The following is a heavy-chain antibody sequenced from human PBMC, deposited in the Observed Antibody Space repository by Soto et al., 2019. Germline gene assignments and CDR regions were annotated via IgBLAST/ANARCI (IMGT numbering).Heavy chain of an antibody. V-gene: IGHV4-59*01. CDR2: IYYSGST. CDR1: GGSISSYY. D-gene: IGHD2-2*01. Sequence: QVQLQESRPGLVKPSETLSLTCTVSGGSISSYYWSWIRQPPGKGLEWIGYIYYSGSTNYNPSLKSRVTISVDTSKNQFSLKLSSVTAADTAVYYCARDSAPLVPAAITHWYFDLWGRGTLVTVSS. CDR3: ARDSAPLVPAAITHWYFDL. J-gene: IGHJ2*01.